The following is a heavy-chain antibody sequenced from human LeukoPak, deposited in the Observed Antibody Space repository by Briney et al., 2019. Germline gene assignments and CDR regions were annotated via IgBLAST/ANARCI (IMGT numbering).Heavy chain of an antibody. CDR3: VRDSYYDFWSGYYNTPNYYYYGMDV. Sequence: PSETLSLTCAVYGGSFSGYYWSWIRQPPGKGLEWIGEINHSGSTNYNPSLKSRVTISVDTSKNQFSLKLSSVTAADTAVYYCVRDSYYDFWSGYYNTPNYYYYGMDVWGQGTTVTVSS. D-gene: IGHD3-3*01. J-gene: IGHJ6*02. V-gene: IGHV4-34*01. CDR2: INHSGST. CDR1: GGSFSGYY.